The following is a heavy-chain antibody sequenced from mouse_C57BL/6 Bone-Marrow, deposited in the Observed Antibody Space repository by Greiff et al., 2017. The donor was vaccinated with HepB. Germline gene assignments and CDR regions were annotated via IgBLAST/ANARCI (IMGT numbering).Heavy chain of an antibody. CDR3: ARSYSNYVGFAY. J-gene: IGHJ3*01. V-gene: IGHV1-55*01. CDR1: GYTFTSYW. Sequence: QVQLQQPGAELVKPGASVKMSCKASGYTFTSYWITWVKQRPGQGLEWIGDIYPGSGSTNYNEKFKSKATLTVDTSSSTAYMQLSSLTSEDSAVYYCARSYSNYVGFAYWGQGTLVTVSA. D-gene: IGHD2-5*01. CDR2: IYPGSGST.